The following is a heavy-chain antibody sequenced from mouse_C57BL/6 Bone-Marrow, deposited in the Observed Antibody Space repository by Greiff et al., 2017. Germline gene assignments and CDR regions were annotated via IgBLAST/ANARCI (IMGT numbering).Heavy chain of an antibody. D-gene: IGHD4-1*01. J-gene: IGHJ4*01. Sequence: DVMLVESGGGLVQPGESLKLSCESNEYEFPSHDMSWVRKTPEKRLELVAAINSDGGSTYYPDTMERRFIISRDNTKKTLYQQMSSLRSEDTALYYCARRHWVYAMDYWGQGTSVTVSS. CDR3: ARRHWVYAMDY. CDR2: INSDGGST. CDR1: EYEFPSHD. V-gene: IGHV5-2*03.